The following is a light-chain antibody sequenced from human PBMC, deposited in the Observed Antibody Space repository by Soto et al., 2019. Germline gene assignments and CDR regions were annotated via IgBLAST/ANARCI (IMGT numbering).Light chain of an antibody. CDR2: DAS. CDR1: QDISNY. J-gene: IGKJ4*01. CDR3: QQYNNLPRT. Sequence: DIPMTQSPSSLSASVGDRVTITCQASQDISNYLDWYQQKPGKAPKLLIYDASNLETGVPSRFSGSGSGTDFTLTISSLQPEDIATYYCQQYNNLPRTFGGGTKLEIK. V-gene: IGKV1-33*01.